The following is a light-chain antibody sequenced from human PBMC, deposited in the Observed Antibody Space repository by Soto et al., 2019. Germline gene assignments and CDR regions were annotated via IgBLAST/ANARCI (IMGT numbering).Light chain of an antibody. V-gene: IGKV3-11*01. Sequence: VVLTQSPATLSVSPWERATLSCRTSQSVGNNLAWYQQKPGQAPRLLMYGAFIRAPGLPVRFRGSGSGTDFTLTISSLEPEDFAVYYCQQRSNWPLTFGGGTKVDIK. CDR3: QQRSNWPLT. CDR1: QSVGNN. J-gene: IGKJ4*01. CDR2: GAF.